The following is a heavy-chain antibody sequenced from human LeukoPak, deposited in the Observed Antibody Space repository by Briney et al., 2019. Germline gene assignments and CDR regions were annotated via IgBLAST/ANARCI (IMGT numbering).Heavy chain of an antibody. CDR3: ARTPCSSSCQGYGMDV. V-gene: IGHV1/OR15-3*01. CDR1: GYTFTDYF. CDR2: INAGNGNT. J-gene: IGHJ6*02. D-gene: IGHD2-2*01. Sequence: ASVKVSCKASGYTFTDYFMNWMRQAPGQRLEWMGWINAGNGNTKYSQKLQGRVTITRDTSSSTAYMQLSSLRSEDTAVYYCARTPCSSSCQGYGMDVWGQGTTVTVSS.